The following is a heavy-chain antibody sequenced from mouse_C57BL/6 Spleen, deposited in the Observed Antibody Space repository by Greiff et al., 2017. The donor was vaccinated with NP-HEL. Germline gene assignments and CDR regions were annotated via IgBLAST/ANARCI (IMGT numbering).Heavy chain of an antibody. CDR3: ARGEFAY. V-gene: IGHV1-63*01. Sequence: VQLQQSGAELVRPGTSVKMSCKASGYTFTNYWIGWAKQRPGHGLEWIGDIYPGGGSTNYNEKFKGKATLTVDKSSSTAYMQLSSLTSEDSAVYYCARGEFAYWGQGTLVTVSA. J-gene: IGHJ3*01. CDR2: IYPGGGST. CDR1: GYTFTNYW.